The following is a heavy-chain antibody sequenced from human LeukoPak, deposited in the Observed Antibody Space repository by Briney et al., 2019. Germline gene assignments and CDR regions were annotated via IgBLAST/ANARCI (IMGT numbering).Heavy chain of an antibody. CDR1: GFTFSSYA. V-gene: IGHV3-30*04. CDR3: ARGSYSSSWKTFDY. Sequence: GGSLRLSCAASGFTFSSYAMHWVRQAPGKGLEWVALISYDGSINDYADSVKGRFIISRDNSKNTLYLQMNSLRADDTAMYYCARGSYSSSWKTFDYWGQGTLVTVSS. J-gene: IGHJ4*02. CDR2: ISYDGSIN. D-gene: IGHD6-13*01.